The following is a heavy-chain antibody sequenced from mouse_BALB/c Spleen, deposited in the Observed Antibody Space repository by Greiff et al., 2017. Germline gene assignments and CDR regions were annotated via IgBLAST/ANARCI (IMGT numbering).Heavy chain of an antibody. Sequence: VQLQQSGAELMKPGASVKISCKATGYTFSSYWIEWVKQRPGHGLEWIGEILPGSGSTNYNEKFKGKATFTADTSSNTAYMQLSSLTSEDSAVYYCARSTTAVYAMDYWGQGTSVTVSS. CDR2: ILPGSGST. J-gene: IGHJ4*01. V-gene: IGHV1-9*01. D-gene: IGHD2-14*01. CDR1: GYTFSSYW. CDR3: ARSTTAVYAMDY.